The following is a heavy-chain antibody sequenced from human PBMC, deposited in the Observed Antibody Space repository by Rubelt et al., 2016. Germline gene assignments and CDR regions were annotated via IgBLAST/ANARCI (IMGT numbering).Heavy chain of an antibody. J-gene: IGHJ6*02. V-gene: IGHV5-51*01. D-gene: IGHD1-26*01. CDR2: IYAGDSAT. CDR1: GYSFASYW. Sequence: EVQLVQSGAEVKKPGESLKISCKGSGYSFASYWIAWVRQMPGKGLEWMGIIYAGDSATRYNPSFQGQVTMSADKSINTAYLQWSSLKGSDTAMYYCASNRLGGTSGYGMDVWGQGTTVTVSS. CDR3: ASNRLGGTSGYGMDV.